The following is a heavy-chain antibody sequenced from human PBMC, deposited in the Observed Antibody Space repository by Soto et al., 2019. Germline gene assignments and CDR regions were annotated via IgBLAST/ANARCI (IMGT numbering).Heavy chain of an antibody. J-gene: IGHJ4*02. CDR2: LSGGGDNT. CDR3: AKASYDSSGYSYFGY. Sequence: ELLLLEFGGGLVQPGESRRLSCAAPGFTFSNYAVTWVRQAPGKGLEWVSALSGGGDNTYYADSVKGRFNISRDPSKNSLYLQMNSLRPEDTAVYYCAKASYDSSGYSYFGYWGRGILVTVSS. CDR1: GFTFSNYA. V-gene: IGHV3-23*01. D-gene: IGHD3-22*01.